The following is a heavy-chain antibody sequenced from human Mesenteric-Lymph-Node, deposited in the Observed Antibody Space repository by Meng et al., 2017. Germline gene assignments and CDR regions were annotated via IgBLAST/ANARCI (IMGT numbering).Heavy chain of an antibody. CDR3: AKDKTVVTPWYFDY. V-gene: IGHV3-23*01. Sequence: GESLKISCAASGFTFRSYAMGWVRQAPGKGLEWVSAISGSGGSTYYADSVTGRFTISRDNSKNTLSLQMNSLRAEDTAVYYCAKDKTVVTPWYFDYWGQGTLVTVSS. CDR1: GFTFRSYA. CDR2: ISGSGGST. D-gene: IGHD4-23*01. J-gene: IGHJ4*02.